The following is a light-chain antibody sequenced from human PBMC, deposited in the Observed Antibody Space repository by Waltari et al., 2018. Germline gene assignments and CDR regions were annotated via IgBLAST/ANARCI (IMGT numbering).Light chain of an antibody. CDR1: SSNIGGYY. V-gene: IGLV1-51*01. CDR3: GVWDSSLSAWV. J-gene: IGLJ2*01. CDR2: DNY. Sequence: QSVLTQPPSVSGDPGQRVTISCTGSSSNIGGYYVYWYQQFPGIAPKFLIYDNYMLPSGSSDRFSGSKSGTSASLTITGLQPGDEADYYCGVWDSSLSAWVFGGGTRLTVL.